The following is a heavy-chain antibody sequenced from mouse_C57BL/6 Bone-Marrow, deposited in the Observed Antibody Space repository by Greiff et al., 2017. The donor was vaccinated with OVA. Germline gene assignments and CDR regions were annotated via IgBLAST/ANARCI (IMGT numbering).Heavy chain of an antibody. D-gene: IGHD2-4*01. CDR1: GYTFTSYW. Sequence: QVHVKQPGAELVKPGASVKVSCKASGYTFTSYWMHWVKQRPGQGLEWIGRIHPSDSDTNYNQKFKGKATLTVDKSSSTAYMQLSSLTSEDSAVYYCAMHYDYGWFAYWGQGTLVTVSA. V-gene: IGHV1-74*01. CDR2: IHPSDSDT. J-gene: IGHJ3*01. CDR3: AMHYDYGWFAY.